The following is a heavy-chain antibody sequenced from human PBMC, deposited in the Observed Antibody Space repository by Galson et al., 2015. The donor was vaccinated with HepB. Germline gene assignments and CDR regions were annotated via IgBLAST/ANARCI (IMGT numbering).Heavy chain of an antibody. Sequence: ETLSLTCTVSGGSISSYYWSWIRQPPGKGLEWIGYIYYSGSTNYNPSLKSRVTISVDTSKNQFSLKLSSVTAADTAVYYCARGGVITMVRGPPVAQYYFDYWGQGALVTVSS. CDR2: IYYSGST. CDR3: ARGGVITMVRGPPVAQYYFDY. D-gene: IGHD3-10*01. J-gene: IGHJ4*02. CDR1: GGSISSYY. V-gene: IGHV4-59*01.